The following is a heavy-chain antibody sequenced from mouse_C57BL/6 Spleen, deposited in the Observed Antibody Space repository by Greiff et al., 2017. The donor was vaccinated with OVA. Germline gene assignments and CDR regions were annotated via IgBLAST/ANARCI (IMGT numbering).Heavy chain of an antibody. CDR3: ARQDYDYDNYYAMDY. J-gene: IGHJ4*01. CDR1: GFTFSDYG. Sequence: EVMLVESGGGLVKPGGSLKLSCAASGFTFSDYGMHWVRQAPEKGLEWVAYISSGSSTIYYADTVKGRFTISRDNAKNTLFLQMTSLRSEDTAMYYCARQDYDYDNYYAMDYWGQGTSVTVSS. CDR2: ISSGSSTI. V-gene: IGHV5-17*01. D-gene: IGHD2-4*01.